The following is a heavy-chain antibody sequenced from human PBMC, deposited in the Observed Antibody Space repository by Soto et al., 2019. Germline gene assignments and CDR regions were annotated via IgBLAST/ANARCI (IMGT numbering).Heavy chain of an antibody. V-gene: IGHV1-69*01. Sequence: QVQLVQSGTDVKKPGSSVTVSCKTSGGTFNSYTFSWMRQAPGQGLEWRGSIIPIFGTTHYAQSFQGRLSITADQSSTNTYMEMLSLTAHATALYYCGRIPRYSFPTSDPLDNWGQGTLVTVSP. CDR3: GRIPRYSFPTSDPLDN. J-gene: IGHJ1*01. D-gene: IGHD1-26*01. CDR1: GGTFNSYT. CDR2: IIPIFGTT.